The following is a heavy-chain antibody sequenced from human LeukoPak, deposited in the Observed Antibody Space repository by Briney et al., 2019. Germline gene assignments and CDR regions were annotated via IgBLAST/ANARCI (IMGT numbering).Heavy chain of an antibody. V-gene: IGHV3-53*01. D-gene: IGHD2-2*01. CDR1: GFTVSTYY. J-gene: IGHJ4*02. Sequence: GGSLRLSCAASGFTVSTYYMTWVRQAPGKGLECVSVIYSGGSTYYADSVKGRFTVSRDNSKNTLYLQMNSLKAEDTAMYYCARGLGYCTSTTCLLPFDYWGQGTLVTVSS. CDR3: ARGLGYCTSTTCLLPFDY. CDR2: IYSGGST.